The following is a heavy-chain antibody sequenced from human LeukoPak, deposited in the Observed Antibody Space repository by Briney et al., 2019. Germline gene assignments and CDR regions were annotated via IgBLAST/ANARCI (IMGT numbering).Heavy chain of an antibody. V-gene: IGHV1-46*01. CDR2: INPSGSST. D-gene: IGHD1-26*01. Sequence: ASVKVSCKASGYIFTAHYLHWVRRAPGQGLEWMGLINPSGSSTLYAQKFQGRVTMTRDTSTNTDYMELSSLRSEDTAVYYRARDNSYSDSSWWFDPWGQGTLVTVSS. CDR1: GYIFTAHY. CDR3: ARDNSYSDSSWWFDP. J-gene: IGHJ5*02.